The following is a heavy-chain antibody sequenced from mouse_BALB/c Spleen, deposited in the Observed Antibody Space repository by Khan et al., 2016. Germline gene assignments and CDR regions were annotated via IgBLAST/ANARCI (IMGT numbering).Heavy chain of an antibody. CDR1: GYTFTNYG. CDR2: INTYTGEP. D-gene: IGHD2-14*01. Sequence: QIQLVQSGPELKKPGETVKISCKASGYTFTNYGMNWVKQAPGKGLKWMGWINTYTGEPTYADDFKGRFAFSLDTSASTAYLQINNLKNEDMATYFCARGGYDEGFAYWGQGTLVTVSA. CDR3: ARGGYDEGFAY. J-gene: IGHJ3*01. V-gene: IGHV9-1*02.